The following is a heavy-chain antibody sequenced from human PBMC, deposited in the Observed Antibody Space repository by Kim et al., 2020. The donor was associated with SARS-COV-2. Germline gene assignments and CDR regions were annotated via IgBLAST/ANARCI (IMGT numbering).Heavy chain of an antibody. J-gene: IGHJ4*01. V-gene: IGHV1-3*01. D-gene: IGHD3-22*01. Sequence: KFQGRVTITRDTSANTAYMEVSSLTSEDTAVYYCARGLGDTSGQSCWGQGTVVTVSS. CDR3: ARGLGDTSGQSC.